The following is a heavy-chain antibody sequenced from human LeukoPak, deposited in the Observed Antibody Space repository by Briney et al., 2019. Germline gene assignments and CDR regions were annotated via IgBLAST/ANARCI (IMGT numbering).Heavy chain of an antibody. V-gene: IGHV3-33*01. Sequence: GRSLRLSCAASGFTFSSYGMHWVRQAPGKGLEWVAVIWYDGSNKYYADSVKGRFTISRDNSKNTLYLQMNSLRAEDTAVYYCARDPQIWFGELVSIAYYFGYWGQGTLVTVSS. CDR1: GFTFSSYG. J-gene: IGHJ4*02. CDR3: ARDPQIWFGELVSIAYYFGY. D-gene: IGHD3-10*01. CDR2: IWYDGSNK.